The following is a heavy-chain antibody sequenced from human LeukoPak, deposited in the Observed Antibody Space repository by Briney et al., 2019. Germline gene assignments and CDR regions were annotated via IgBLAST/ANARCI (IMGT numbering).Heavy chain of an antibody. V-gene: IGHV3-11*04. CDR1: GFTVSSNY. CDR2: ISSSGSTI. Sequence: GGALRLSCAASGFTVSSNYMSWVRQAPGKGLEWVSYISSSGSTIYYADSVKGRFTISRDNAKNSLYLQMNSLRAEDTAVYYCAELGITMIGGVWGKGTTVTISS. J-gene: IGHJ6*04. D-gene: IGHD3-10*02. CDR3: AELGITMIGGV.